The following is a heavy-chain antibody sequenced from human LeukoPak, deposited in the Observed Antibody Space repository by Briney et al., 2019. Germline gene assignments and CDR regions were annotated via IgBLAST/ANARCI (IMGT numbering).Heavy chain of an antibody. D-gene: IGHD7-27*01. J-gene: IGHJ3*02. Sequence: ASVKVSCKVSGYTLTELSMHWVRQAPGKGLEWMGGFDPEDGETIYAQKFQGRVTMTEDTSTDTAYMELSSLRSEDTAVYYCATDPGDPKFSDAFDIWGQGTMVTVSS. CDR3: ATDPGDPKFSDAFDI. V-gene: IGHV1-24*01. CDR1: GYTLTELS. CDR2: FDPEDGET.